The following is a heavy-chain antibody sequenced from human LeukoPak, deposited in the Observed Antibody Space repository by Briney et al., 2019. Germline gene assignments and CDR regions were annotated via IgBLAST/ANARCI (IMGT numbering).Heavy chain of an antibody. CDR3: ARGYHGSGGTSFDY. J-gene: IGHJ4*02. D-gene: IGHD3-10*01. CDR2: ISYDGDNK. Sequence: PGGSVSLSCAASGFNFKTHSIHWVRQAPGKGLDWVAGISYDGDNKYYADSVKGRFAVSRDNSKNTVDLQMDSLTPEDTGLYYCARGYHGSGGTSFDYWGQGSLVTVSS. CDR1: GFNFKTHS. V-gene: IGHV3-30*09.